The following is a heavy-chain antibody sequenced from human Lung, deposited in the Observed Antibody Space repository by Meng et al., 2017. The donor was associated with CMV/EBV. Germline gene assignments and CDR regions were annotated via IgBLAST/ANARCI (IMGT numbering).Heavy chain of an antibody. D-gene: IGHD1-26*01. CDR2: AANKANSYTT. CDR1: GFIFSDHY. Sequence: GESLKISCAGSGFIFSDHYIDWVRQAPGKGLEWVGRAANKANSYTTEYAASVKGRFTFSRDDSENSLYLRMNSLRSEDTAVYYCTRGHSGIHIYAFDIWGQGXLVTVSS. V-gene: IGHV3-72*01. J-gene: IGHJ3*02. CDR3: TRGHSGIHIYAFDI.